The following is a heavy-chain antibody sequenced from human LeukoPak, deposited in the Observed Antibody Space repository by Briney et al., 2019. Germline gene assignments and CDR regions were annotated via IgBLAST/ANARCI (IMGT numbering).Heavy chain of an antibody. CDR3: VRDLTVAAYYYYYYGMDV. CDR1: GFTFSSYW. D-gene: IGHD6-19*01. J-gene: IGHJ6*02. Sequence: QPGGSLRLSCAASGFTFSSYWMHWVRQAPGKGLVWVSRINSDGSSTSYADSVKGRFTISRDNAKNTLYLQMNSLRAEDTAVYYCVRDLTVAAYYYYYYGMDVWGQGTTVTVSS. V-gene: IGHV3-74*01. CDR2: INSDGSST.